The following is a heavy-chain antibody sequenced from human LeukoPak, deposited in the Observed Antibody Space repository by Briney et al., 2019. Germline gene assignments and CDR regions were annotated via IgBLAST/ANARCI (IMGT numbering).Heavy chain of an antibody. J-gene: IGHJ4*02. D-gene: IGHD3-22*01. CDR1: GYTFTSYG. Sequence: GASVKVSCKASGYTFTSYGISWVRQAPGQGLEWMGWISAYNGNTNYAQKFQGRVTMTTDTSTSTAYMELRSLRSDDTAVYYCARVAPPGYYYDSSGYNLDYWGQGTLVTVSS. CDR2: ISAYNGNT. CDR3: ARVAPPGYYYDSSGYNLDY. V-gene: IGHV1-18*01.